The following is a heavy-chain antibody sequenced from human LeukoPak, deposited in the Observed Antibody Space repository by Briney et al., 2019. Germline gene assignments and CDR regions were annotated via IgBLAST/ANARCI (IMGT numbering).Heavy chain of an antibody. CDR3: AGSIAVAGTIDY. V-gene: IGHV3-23*01. CDR1: GFTFTDYA. Sequence: GGSLRLSCAVSGFTFTDYAMTWVRQAPGKGLEWVSGISGAGGGTYYAASVKGRFTISRDNSENTLYLQMNSLRAEDTAVFYCAGSIAVAGTIDYWGQGTLVTVSS. CDR2: ISGAGGGT. D-gene: IGHD6-19*01. J-gene: IGHJ4*02.